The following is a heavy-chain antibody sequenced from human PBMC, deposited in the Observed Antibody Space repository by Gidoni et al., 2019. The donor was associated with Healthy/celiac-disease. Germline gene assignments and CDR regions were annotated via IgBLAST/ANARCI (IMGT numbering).Heavy chain of an antibody. J-gene: IGHJ6*02. Sequence: QVQLQQWGAGLLKPSETLSLTCAVYGGSFSGYYWSWIRQPPGKGLEWIGEINHSGSTNYNPSLKSRVTISVDTSKNQFSLKLSSVTAADTAVYYCARAGSSSGWFYYYYGMDVWGQGTTVTVSS. CDR2: INHSGST. CDR1: GGSFSGYY. CDR3: ARAGSSSGWFYYYYGMDV. V-gene: IGHV4-34*01. D-gene: IGHD6-19*01.